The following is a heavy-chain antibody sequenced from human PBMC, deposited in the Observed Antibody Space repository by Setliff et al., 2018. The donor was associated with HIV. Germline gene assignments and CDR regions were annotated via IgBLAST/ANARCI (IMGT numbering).Heavy chain of an antibody. CDR3: ARSALWFGEADWYFDL. J-gene: IGHJ2*01. CDR2: INHSGST. Sequence: SETLSLTCAVYGGSFSAYYWSWIRQPPGKGLEWIGEINHSGSTNYNPSLKTRVTMSEDTSKNQFSLKLRSVTAVDTAVYYCARSALWFGEADWYFDLWGRGTLVTVSS. CDR1: GGSFSAYY. V-gene: IGHV4-34*01. D-gene: IGHD3-10*01.